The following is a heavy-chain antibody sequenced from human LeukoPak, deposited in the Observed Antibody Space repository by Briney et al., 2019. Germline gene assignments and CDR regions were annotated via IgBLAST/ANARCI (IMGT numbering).Heavy chain of an antibody. Sequence: PSETLSLTCTVSGGSISSGSYYWSWIRQPAGKGLEWIGRIYTSGNTNYNPSLKSRVTISVDTSKNQFSLKLSSVTAADTAVYYCARAYPDYDFWSVDPSDAFDIWGQGTMVTVSS. D-gene: IGHD3-3*01. J-gene: IGHJ3*02. V-gene: IGHV4-61*02. CDR3: ARAYPDYDFWSVDPSDAFDI. CDR2: IYTSGNT. CDR1: GGSISSGSYY.